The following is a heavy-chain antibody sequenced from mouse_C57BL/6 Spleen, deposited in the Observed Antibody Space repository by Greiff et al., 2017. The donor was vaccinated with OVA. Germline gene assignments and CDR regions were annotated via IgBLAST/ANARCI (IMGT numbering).Heavy chain of an antibody. CDR3: ARICYSDYYAMDY. CDR2: IYWDDDK. CDR1: GFSLSTSGMG. D-gene: IGHD2-12*01. J-gene: IGHJ4*01. Sequence: QVTLKVCGPGILQSSQTLSLTCSFSGFSLSTSGMGVSWIRQPSGKGLEWLAHIYWDDDKRYNPSLKSRLTISKATSRNQVFLKITSVDTADTATYYCARICYSDYYAMDYWGQGTSVTVSS. V-gene: IGHV8-12*01.